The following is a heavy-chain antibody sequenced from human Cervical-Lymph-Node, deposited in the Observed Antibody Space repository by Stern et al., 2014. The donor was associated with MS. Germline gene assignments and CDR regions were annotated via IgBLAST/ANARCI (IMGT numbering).Heavy chain of an antibody. CDR2: IITLGTTT. V-gene: IGHV3-11*01. Sequence: VQLVQSGGGLEKPGGSLRLSCEASGFTFNDYYMTWIRQTPGKGLEWVWYIITLGTTTYYADSVRGRFTIARDNARNSLFLRMTGLRVEDSAVYYCARAGTTGLYHYYGMDVWGQGTTVTVSS. J-gene: IGHJ6*02. D-gene: IGHD1-1*01. CDR1: GFTFNDYY. CDR3: ARAGTTGLYHYYGMDV.